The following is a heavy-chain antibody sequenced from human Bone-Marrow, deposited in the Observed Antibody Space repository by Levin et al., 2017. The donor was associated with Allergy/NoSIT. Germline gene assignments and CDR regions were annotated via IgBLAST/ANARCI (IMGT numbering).Heavy chain of an antibody. CDR1: GGSIGSSSYY. V-gene: IGHV4-39*07. D-gene: IGHD3-16*01. CDR3: ARDLGDYYFDS. CDR2: IFDLGST. J-gene: IGHJ4*02. Sequence: SETLSLTCSVSGGSIGSSSYYWGWIRQPPGKGLEWIGSIFDLGSTYYNPSLKSRVTISMDMSKNQFSLKLSSVTAADTAIYYCARDLGDYYFDSWGQGTLVTVSS.